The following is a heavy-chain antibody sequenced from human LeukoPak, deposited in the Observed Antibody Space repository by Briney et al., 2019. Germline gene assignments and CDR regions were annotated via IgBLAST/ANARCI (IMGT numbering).Heavy chain of an antibody. CDR3: ATGRECESSGYRHLDY. V-gene: IGHV3-7*01. D-gene: IGHD3-22*01. Sequence: PGGSLRLSCAVSGLTFKNYWMTWVRQAPGKGLDWVANIKQDESEIHYVDSVKGRFTISRDNAKKSLYVQMHSLRAEDTAVYYCATGRECESSGYRHLDYWGQGTLVTVSS. J-gene: IGHJ4*02. CDR1: GLTFKNYW. CDR2: IKQDESEI.